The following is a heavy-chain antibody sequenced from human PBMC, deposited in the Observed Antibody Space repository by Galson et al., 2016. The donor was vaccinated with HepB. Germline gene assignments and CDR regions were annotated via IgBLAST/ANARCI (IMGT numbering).Heavy chain of an antibody. V-gene: IGHV1-58*01. CDR3: TLDSSGYYGFDM. Sequence: SVKVSCKASGFTFTSSAVQWVRQARGQWLEWIGWIVVDSGSTNFAQMFQERVTITRDMSTSTAYMELSSLRSEDAAVYYCTLDSSGYYGFDMWGPGTMVTFSS. J-gene: IGHJ3*02. CDR1: GFTFTSSA. CDR2: IVVDSGST. D-gene: IGHD3-22*01.